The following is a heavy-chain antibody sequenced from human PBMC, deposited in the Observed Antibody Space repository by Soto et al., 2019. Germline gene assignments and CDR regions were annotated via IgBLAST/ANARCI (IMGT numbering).Heavy chain of an antibody. J-gene: IGHJ3*02. CDR2: ISSSSSYI. CDR3: ARTLQQWLALDAFDI. D-gene: IGHD6-19*01. CDR1: GFTFSSYS. Sequence: PGGSLRLSCAASGFTFSSYSMNWVRQAPGKGLEWVSSISSSSSYIYYADSVKGRFTISRDNAKNSLYLQMNSLRAEDTAVYYCARTLQQWLALDAFDIWGQGTMVTVSS. V-gene: IGHV3-21*01.